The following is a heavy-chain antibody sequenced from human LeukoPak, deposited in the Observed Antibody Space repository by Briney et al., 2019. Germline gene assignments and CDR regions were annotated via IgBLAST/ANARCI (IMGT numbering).Heavy chain of an antibody. J-gene: IGHJ3*02. D-gene: IGHD3-22*01. V-gene: IGHV1-69*13. CDR2: IIPIFGTA. CDR3: ARVKPGSNSGYYFDAFDI. CDR1: GGTFSSFT. Sequence: ASVKVSCKASGGTFSSFTITWVRQAPGQGLEWMGGIIPIFGTANYAQKFQGRVTITADGSTSTAYMELSSLRSEDTAVYYCARVKPGSNSGYYFDAFDIWGQGTMVTVSS.